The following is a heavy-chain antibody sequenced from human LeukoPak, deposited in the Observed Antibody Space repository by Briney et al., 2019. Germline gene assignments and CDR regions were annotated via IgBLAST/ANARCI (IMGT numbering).Heavy chain of an antibody. CDR2: FDPEDGET. CDR3: ATVRELGYDFWSGYYKGLDAFDI. CDR1: GYTLTELS. Sequence: GASVKVSCKVSGYTLTELSMHWVRQAPGKGLEWMGGFDPEDGETIYAQKFQGRVTMTEDTSTDTAYMELSSLRSEDTAVYYCATVRELGYDFWSGYYKGLDAFDIWGQGTMVTVSS. D-gene: IGHD3-3*01. J-gene: IGHJ3*02. V-gene: IGHV1-24*01.